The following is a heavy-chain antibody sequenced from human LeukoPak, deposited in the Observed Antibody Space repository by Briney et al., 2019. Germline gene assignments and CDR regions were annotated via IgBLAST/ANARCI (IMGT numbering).Heavy chain of an antibody. CDR1: GFTFTNSW. Sequence: GGSLRLSCAASGFTFTNSWMAWVRQMPGKGLEWMGIIYPGDSDTRYSPSFQGQVTISADKSISTAYLQWSSLKASDTAMYYCARHDYSWYAPFDYWGQGTLVTVSS. CDR3: ARHDYSWYAPFDY. CDR2: IYPGDSDT. J-gene: IGHJ4*02. V-gene: IGHV5-51*01. D-gene: IGHD6-13*01.